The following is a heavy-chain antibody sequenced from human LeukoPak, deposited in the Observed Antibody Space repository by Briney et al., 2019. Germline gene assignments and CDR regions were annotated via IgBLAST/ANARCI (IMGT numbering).Heavy chain of an antibody. CDR1: GGSFSGYY. J-gene: IGHJ3*02. CDR3: ARTHIVVVPAATDDAFGI. Sequence: SETLSLTCAVYGGSFSGYYWSWIRQPPGKGLEWIGEINHSGSTNYNPSLKSRVTISVDTSKNQFSLKLSSVTAADTAVYYCARTHIVVVPAATDDAFGIWGQGTMVTVSS. CDR2: INHSGST. D-gene: IGHD2-2*01. V-gene: IGHV4-34*01.